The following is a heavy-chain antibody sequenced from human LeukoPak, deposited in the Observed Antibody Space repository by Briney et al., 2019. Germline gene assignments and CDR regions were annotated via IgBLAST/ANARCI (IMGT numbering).Heavy chain of an antibody. D-gene: IGHD6-19*01. Sequence: GGSLRLSCEVSGIIFSGYGIHWVRQAPGKGLEWVAFIRYDGTNKYYADSVKGRFTISRDNSNNTLYLQMNSLRVEDTAVYYCAKVGSGWYGVDYWGQGTLVTVSS. J-gene: IGHJ4*02. CDR1: GIIFSGYG. CDR3: AKVGSGWYGVDY. V-gene: IGHV3-30*02. CDR2: IRYDGTNK.